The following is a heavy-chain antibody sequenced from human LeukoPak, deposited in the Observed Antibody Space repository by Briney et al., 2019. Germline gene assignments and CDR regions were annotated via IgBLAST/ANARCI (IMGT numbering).Heavy chain of an antibody. Sequence: SETLSLTCAVSGYSISSNCYWGWIRQLPGKGLEWIGSIYHSGNIYHSRSTYYNPSLKSRVTISVDTSKNQFSLTLTSVTAADTAVYYCARNSTWIQPGGYFDYWGQGTLVTVSS. CDR3: ARNSTWIQPGGYFDY. J-gene: IGHJ4*02. D-gene: IGHD5-18*01. V-gene: IGHV4-38-2*01. CDR1: GYSISSNCY. CDR2: IYHSGNIYHSRST.